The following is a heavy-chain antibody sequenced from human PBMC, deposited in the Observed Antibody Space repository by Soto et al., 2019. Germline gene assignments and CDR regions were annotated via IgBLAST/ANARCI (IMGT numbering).Heavy chain of an antibody. CDR1: GFTVSSNY. CDR2: IYSGGST. J-gene: IGHJ5*02. CDR3: AGTNFWGGYLGPIGFDP. D-gene: IGHD3-3*01. Sequence: GGSLRLSCAASGFTVSSNYMSWVRQAPGKGLEWVSVIYSGGSTNYADSVKGRFTISRDNSKNTLYLQMNSLRAEDTAVYYCAGTNFWGGYLGPIGFDPWGQGTLVTVSS. V-gene: IGHV3-53*01.